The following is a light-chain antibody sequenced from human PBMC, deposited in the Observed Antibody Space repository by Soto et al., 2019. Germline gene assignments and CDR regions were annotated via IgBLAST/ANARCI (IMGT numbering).Light chain of an antibody. CDR2: INT. Sequence: QSTLTQPPSVSGAPGQRVTISCAGGSSNIGAGYDVHWYQHIPGTAPKLLIYINTNRPSGVPDRFSGSRSGPSASLAITGLQAQDEADYYCCSYAGNSVVFGGGTKVTVL. CDR1: SSNIGAGYD. CDR3: CSYAGNSVV. V-gene: IGLV1-40*01. J-gene: IGLJ2*01.